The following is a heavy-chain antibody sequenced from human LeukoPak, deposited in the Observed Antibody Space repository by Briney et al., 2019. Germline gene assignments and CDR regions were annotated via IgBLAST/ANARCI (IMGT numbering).Heavy chain of an antibody. V-gene: IGHV3-7*01. CDR2: IKQDRSEK. J-gene: IGHJ5*02. Sequence: GGSLRLSCAASEFTFSSYWMSWVRQAPGKGLEWVANIKQDRSEKYYVDSVKGRFTISRDNAKNSLYLQMNSLRAEDTAVYYCAREVGLRYFDWLSEGDWFDPWGQGTLVTVSS. D-gene: IGHD3-9*01. CDR1: EFTFSSYW. CDR3: AREVGLRYFDWLSEGDWFDP.